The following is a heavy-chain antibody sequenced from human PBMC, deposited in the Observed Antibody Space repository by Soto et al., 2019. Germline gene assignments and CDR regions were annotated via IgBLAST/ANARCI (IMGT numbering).Heavy chain of an antibody. CDR2: FNPTSGST. Sequence: QVQLVQSGAEVKKPGASVKLSCKASGYTFINYYIHWVRQAPGQGLEWMGIFNPTSGSTNYAQKFKGRATLTMDTSTRTVYMELSSLRFDDTAVYYCARDLAAGDYWGQETLVTVSS. D-gene: IGHD6-13*01. J-gene: IGHJ4*02. CDR1: GYTFINYY. V-gene: IGHV1-46*01. CDR3: ARDLAAGDY.